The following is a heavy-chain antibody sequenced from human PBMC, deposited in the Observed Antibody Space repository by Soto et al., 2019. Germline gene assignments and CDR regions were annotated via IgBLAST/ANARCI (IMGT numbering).Heavy chain of an antibody. CDR2: IIPIFGTA. J-gene: IGHJ4*02. Sequence: QVQLVQSGAEVKKPGSSVKVSCKASGGTFSSYAISWVRQAPGQGLEWMGGIIPIFGTANYAQKFQGRVTITADESXXTAYMELSSLRSEDTXXXXXXSLIAVAGYWGQGTLVTVSS. D-gene: IGHD6-19*01. CDR1: GGTFSSYA. V-gene: IGHV1-69*01. CDR3: XSLIAVAGY.